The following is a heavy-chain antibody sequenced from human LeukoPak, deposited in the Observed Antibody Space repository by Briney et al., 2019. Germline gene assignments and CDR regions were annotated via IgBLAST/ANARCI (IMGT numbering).Heavy chain of an antibody. V-gene: IGHV3-30-3*01. CDR2: ISYDGDHK. Sequence: QPGRSLRLSCAASGFTFTDYAIHWVRQAPGKGLEWVAVISYDGDHKYYPDSVKGRFTISRDNSENTVYLQMNSLRVEDTAVYFCAREYYSGNYYVFDYWGQGTLVTVSS. CDR3: AREYYSGNYYVFDY. J-gene: IGHJ4*02. CDR1: GFTFTDYA. D-gene: IGHD1-26*01.